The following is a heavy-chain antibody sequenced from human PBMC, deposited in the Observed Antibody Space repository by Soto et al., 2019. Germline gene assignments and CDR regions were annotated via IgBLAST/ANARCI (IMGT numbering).Heavy chain of an antibody. CDR1: GFTFSSYA. Sequence: EVQLLESGGGLVQPGGSLRLSCAASGFTFSSYAMSWVRQAPGKGLAWVSAISGSGGSTYYADSVKGRFTISRDNSKNTLDLQMNSLRAEDTAVYYCAKGGYGPYYYGMDVWGQGTTVTVSS. D-gene: IGHD5-18*01. J-gene: IGHJ6*02. CDR3: AKGGYGPYYYGMDV. V-gene: IGHV3-23*01. CDR2: ISGSGGST.